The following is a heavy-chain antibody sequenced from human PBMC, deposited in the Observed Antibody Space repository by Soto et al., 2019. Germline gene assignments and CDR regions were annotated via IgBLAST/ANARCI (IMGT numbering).Heavy chain of an antibody. D-gene: IGHD3-22*01. V-gene: IGHV3-23*01. CDR1: GFTFSIYA. Sequence: GGSLILSCSASGFTFSIYAMSWVRQAPGKGLEWVSAISGSGGSTYYADSVKGRFTISRDNSKNTLYLQMNSLRAEDTAVYYCAKGLGKYYDSSGYFDYWGQGNLVTVSS. J-gene: IGHJ4*02. CDR2: ISGSGGST. CDR3: AKGLGKYYDSSGYFDY.